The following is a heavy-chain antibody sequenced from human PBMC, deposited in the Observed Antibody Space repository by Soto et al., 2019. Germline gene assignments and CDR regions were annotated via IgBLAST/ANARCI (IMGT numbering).Heavy chain of an antibody. CDR3: ARWGTTGGLDV. Sequence: QVQLVESGGGVVQPGTSLRLSCVGSGFTFRSYVIHWVRQAPGKGLEWVALTSYEGSNKYYDDSVKGRFTISRDNSRNKVDLQMDSLRLEDTSLYYCARWGTTGGLDVWGQGTLVSVSS. V-gene: IGHV3-30*19. J-gene: IGHJ4*02. CDR1: GFTFRSYV. D-gene: IGHD3-16*01. CDR2: TSYEGSNK.